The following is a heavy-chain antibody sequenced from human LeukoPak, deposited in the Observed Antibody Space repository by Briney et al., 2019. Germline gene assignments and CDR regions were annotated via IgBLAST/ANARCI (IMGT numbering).Heavy chain of an antibody. V-gene: IGHV1-8*03. CDR1: GYTFTSYD. D-gene: IGHD3-22*01. J-gene: IGHJ4*02. Sequence: ASVKVSCKASGYTFTSYDINWVRQATGQGLEWMGWMNPNSGSTGYAQKFQGRVTITRNTSISTAYMELSSLRSEDTAVYYCALTYYYDSSGYSFDYWGQGTLVTVSS. CDR3: ALTYYYDSSGYSFDY. CDR2: MNPNSGST.